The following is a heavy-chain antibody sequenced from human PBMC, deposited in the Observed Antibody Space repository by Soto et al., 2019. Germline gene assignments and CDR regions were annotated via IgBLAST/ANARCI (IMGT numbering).Heavy chain of an antibody. Sequence: GGSLRLSCAASGFTFSSYSMNWVRQAPGKGLEWVSYISSSSSSTYYADSVKGRFTISRDNSKDTLYLQMSSLRAEDTAVYYCAKDFVGVVPDTFDIWGQGTMVTVSS. CDR3: AKDFVGVVPDTFDI. J-gene: IGHJ3*02. CDR2: ISSSSSST. D-gene: IGHD3-3*01. V-gene: IGHV3-48*01. CDR1: GFTFSSYS.